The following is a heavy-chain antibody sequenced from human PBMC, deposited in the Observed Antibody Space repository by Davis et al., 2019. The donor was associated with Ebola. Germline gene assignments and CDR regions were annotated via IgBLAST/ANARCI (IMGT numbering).Heavy chain of an antibody. D-gene: IGHD2-21*02. J-gene: IGHJ4*02. CDR1: GGSISSYY. CDR3: AAQGVVTLSFDC. CDR2: IYYSGST. V-gene: IGHV4-59*06. Sequence: PSETLSLTCTVSGGSISSYYWSWIRQPPGKGLEWIGYIYYSGSTYYNPSLKSRVTISVDTSKNQFSLKLSSVTAADTAVYYCAAQGVVTLSFDCWGQGTLVTVSS.